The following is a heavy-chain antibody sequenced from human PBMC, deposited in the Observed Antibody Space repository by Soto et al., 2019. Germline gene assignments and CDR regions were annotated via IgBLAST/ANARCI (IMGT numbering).Heavy chain of an antibody. V-gene: IGHV4-59*01. CDR3: ASAGRWMGATTTVDY. CDR2: IYYSGST. J-gene: IGHJ4*02. D-gene: IGHD1-26*01. Sequence: SETLSLTCTVSGGSISSYYCSWIRQPPGKGLEWIGYIYYSGSTNYNPSLKSRVTISVDTSKNQFSLKLSSVTAADMAVYYCASAGRWMGATTTVDYWGQGTLVTAPQ. CDR1: GGSISSYY.